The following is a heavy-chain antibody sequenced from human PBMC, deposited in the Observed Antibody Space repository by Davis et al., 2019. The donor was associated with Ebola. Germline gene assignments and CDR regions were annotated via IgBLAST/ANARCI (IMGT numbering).Heavy chain of an antibody. CDR3: ARDRVADDALDI. CDR1: GASISSHY. CDR2: IYYDVNT. V-gene: IGHV4-59*11. J-gene: IGHJ3*02. D-gene: IGHD2-15*01. Sequence: SETLSLTCTVSGASISSHYWSWIRQSPGKGLEWIGHIYYDVNTKYSPSLKSRLTISLDTSKRQFSLKLTSVTAADTAVYYCARDRVADDALDIWGQGTRVTVSS.